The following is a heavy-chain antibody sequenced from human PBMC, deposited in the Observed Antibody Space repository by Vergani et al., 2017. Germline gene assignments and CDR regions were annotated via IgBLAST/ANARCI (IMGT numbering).Heavy chain of an antibody. Sequence: EVQVVESGGGLVKPGGSLRLSCAASGFTFSSYSMNWVRQAPGKGLEWVSSISSSSSYIYYADSVKGRFTISRDNAKNSLYLQMNSLRAEDTAVYYCAGFGEYSSSSVAFDIWGQGTMVTVSS. D-gene: IGHD6-6*01. J-gene: IGHJ3*02. V-gene: IGHV3-21*01. CDR2: ISSSSSYI. CDR3: AGFGEYSSSSVAFDI. CDR1: GFTFSSYS.